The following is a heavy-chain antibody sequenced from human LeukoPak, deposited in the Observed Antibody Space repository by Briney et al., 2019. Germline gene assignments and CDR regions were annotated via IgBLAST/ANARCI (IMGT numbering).Heavy chain of an antibody. CDR3: ARDQDDGYNYEGADY. CDR2: LNPNSGDT. D-gene: IGHD5-24*01. Sequence: ASVKVSCKATGDTFTDYYIHWVRQAPGQGLEWMGWLNPNSGDTNFAQKFQGRVTMTSDTSISTAYMELSRLRSDDTAVYYCARDQDDGYNYEGADYWGQGTLVTVSS. V-gene: IGHV1-2*02. CDR1: GDTFTDYY. J-gene: IGHJ4*02.